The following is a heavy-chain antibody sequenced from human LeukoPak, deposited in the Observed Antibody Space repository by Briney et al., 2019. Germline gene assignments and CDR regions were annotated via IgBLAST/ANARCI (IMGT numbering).Heavy chain of an antibody. J-gene: IGHJ4*02. CDR3: ARVPVLLTMGGDY. CDR1: GFTFSSYS. CDR2: ISSSSNYI. D-gene: IGHD2/OR15-2a*01. V-gene: IGHV3-21*01. Sequence: GGSLRLSCAASGFTFSSYSMNWVRQAPGKGPEWVSAISSSSNYIYYADSVKGRFTISRDNAKNSLFLQMNSLRAEDTAVYYCARVPVLLTMGGDYWGQGTLVTVSS.